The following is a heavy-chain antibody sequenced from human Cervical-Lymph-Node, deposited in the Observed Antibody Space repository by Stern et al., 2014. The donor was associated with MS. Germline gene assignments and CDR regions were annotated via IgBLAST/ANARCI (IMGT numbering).Heavy chain of an antibody. J-gene: IGHJ4*02. CDR2: IADDSSKK. V-gene: IGHV3-30-3*01. Sequence: VQLVESGGGVVQPGKSLRLSCAASGFILSNFAIHWVRKAPGKGLDGGAMIADDSSKKSYAGSVKGRFTISRDNSKNTVSLQMNSLTTDDTAIYYCASPGDRSDWADFDYWGQGTLVTVSS. CDR1: GFILSNFA. D-gene: IGHD2-21*02. CDR3: ASPGDRSDWADFDY.